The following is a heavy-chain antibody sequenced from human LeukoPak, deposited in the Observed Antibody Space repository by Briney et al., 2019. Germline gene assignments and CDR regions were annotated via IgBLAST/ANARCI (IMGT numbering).Heavy chain of an antibody. Sequence: ASVKVSCKASGYTLTGYYMHWVRQAPGQGLEWMGWINPNSGGTNYAQKFQGWVTMTRDTSISTAYMELSRLRSDDTAVYYCGRDPTTVVTPSMPFDIWGQGTMVTVSS. CDR1: GYTLTGYY. D-gene: IGHD4-23*01. V-gene: IGHV1-2*04. J-gene: IGHJ3*02. CDR2: INPNSGGT. CDR3: GRDPTTVVTPSMPFDI.